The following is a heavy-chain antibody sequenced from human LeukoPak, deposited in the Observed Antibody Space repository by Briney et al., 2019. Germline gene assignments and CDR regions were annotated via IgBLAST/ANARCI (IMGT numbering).Heavy chain of an antibody. D-gene: IGHD2-21*02. J-gene: IGHJ4*02. CDR3: AKDSTSRVRPDQSDRDWPYSIY. CDR2: INSDGSST. Sequence: GGSLRLSCAASGFTFSSYWMHWVRQAPGKGLVWVSRINSDGSSTTYADSVKGRFTISRDSSKNTLYLQMNSLRAEDTAVYYCAKDSTSRVRPDQSDRDWPYSIYWGQGTLVTVSS. CDR1: GFTFSSYW. V-gene: IGHV3-74*01.